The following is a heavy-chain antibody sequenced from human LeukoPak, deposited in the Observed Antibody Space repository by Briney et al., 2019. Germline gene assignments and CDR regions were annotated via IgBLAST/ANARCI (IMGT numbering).Heavy chain of an antibody. CDR1: GFTFSSYR. Sequence: GGSLRLSCAASGFTFSSYRMNWVRQAPGKGLEWVSSISSSSSYIYYADSVKGRFTISRDNAKNSLYLQMNSLRAEDTAVYYCARDISPPPYFDYWGQGTLVTVSS. J-gene: IGHJ4*02. CDR3: ARDISPPPYFDY. V-gene: IGHV3-21*01. CDR2: ISSSSSYI.